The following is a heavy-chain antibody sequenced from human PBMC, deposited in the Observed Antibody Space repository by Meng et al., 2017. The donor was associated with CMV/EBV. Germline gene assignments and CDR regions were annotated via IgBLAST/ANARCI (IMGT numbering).Heavy chain of an antibody. D-gene: IGHD5-18*01. CDR3: ARSDSYGFYYFDY. Sequence: SVKVSCKASGGTFSSYAISWVRQAPGQGLEWMGGIIPIFGTANYAQKFQGRVTITTDESTSTAYMELSSLRSEETAVYYCARSDSYGFYYFDYWGQGTLVTVSS. CDR2: IIPIFGTA. CDR1: GGTFSSYA. V-gene: IGHV1-69*05. J-gene: IGHJ4*02.